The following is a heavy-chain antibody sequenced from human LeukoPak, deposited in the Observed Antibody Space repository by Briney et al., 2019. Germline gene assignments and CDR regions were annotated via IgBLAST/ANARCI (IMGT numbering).Heavy chain of an antibody. J-gene: IGHJ4*02. CDR1: GFSLSTSGMS. Sequence: SGPALVKPTQTLTLTCTFSGFSLSTSGMSVSWIRQPPGKALEWLARIDWDDDKFYSTSLKTRLTISKDTSKNQVVLTVTNMDPVDTATFYCARTLANWGLYLDYWGQGTLVTVSS. CDR3: ARTLANWGLYLDY. CDR2: IDWDDDK. V-gene: IGHV2-70*17. D-gene: IGHD7-27*01.